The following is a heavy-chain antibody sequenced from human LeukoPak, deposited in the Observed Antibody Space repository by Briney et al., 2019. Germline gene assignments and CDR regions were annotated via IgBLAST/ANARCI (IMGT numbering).Heavy chain of an antibody. V-gene: IGHV3-30-3*02. D-gene: IGHD3-22*01. CDR2: ISYDGSNK. CDR1: GFTFSSYA. J-gene: IGHJ4*02. CDR3: AKRAGNQYYYYDSSGGETDY. Sequence: GRSLRLSCAASGFTFSSYAMHWVRQAPGKGLEWVAVISYDGSNKYYADSVKGRFTISRDNSKNTLYLQMNSLRAEDTAVYYCAKRAGNQYYYYDSSGGETDYWGQGTLVTVSS.